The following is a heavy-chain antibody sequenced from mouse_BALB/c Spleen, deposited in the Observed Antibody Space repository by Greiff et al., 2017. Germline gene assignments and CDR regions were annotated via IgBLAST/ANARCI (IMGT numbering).Heavy chain of an antibody. D-gene: IGHD4-1*01. V-gene: IGHV14-3*02. Sequence: VQLQQSGAELVKPGASVKLSCTASGFTINDTYMHWVKQRPEQGLEWIGRIDPANGNTKYDPKFQGKATITADTSSNTAYLQLCSMTSEDTAVYYCATNSYFDVWGAGTTLTVSS. J-gene: IGHJ2*01. CDR3: ATNSYFDV. CDR2: IDPANGNT. CDR1: GFTINDTY.